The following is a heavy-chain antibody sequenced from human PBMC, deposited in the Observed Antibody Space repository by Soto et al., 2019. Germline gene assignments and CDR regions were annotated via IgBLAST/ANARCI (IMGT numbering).Heavy chain of an antibody. J-gene: IGHJ4*02. V-gene: IGHV3-74*01. D-gene: IGHD3-3*01. CDR3: ARGKYHTFRSDYYTIDY. CDR2: ISSDGSSI. Sequence: EVQLVESGGGLVRPGGSLRLSCAASGFTFSDYYMHWVRQAPGKGLVWVSRISSDGSSISYADSVKGRFPISRDNAENTVYLQMSNLRVEDTAIYYCARGKYHTFRSDYYTIDYWGQGTLVTVSS. CDR1: GFTFSDYY.